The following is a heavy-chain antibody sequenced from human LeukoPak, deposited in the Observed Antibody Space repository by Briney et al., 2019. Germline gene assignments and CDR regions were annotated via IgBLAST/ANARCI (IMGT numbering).Heavy chain of an antibody. CDR3: ATGPYYDFWSFDY. Sequence: GASVKVSCKASGYTFTSYGISWVRQAPGQGLVWMGWISAYNGNTNYAQKFQGRVTITADTSTDTAYMELSSLRSEDTAVYYCATGPYYDFWSFDYWGQGTLVTVSS. V-gene: IGHV1-18*01. CDR1: GYTFTSYG. CDR2: ISAYNGNT. D-gene: IGHD3-3*01. J-gene: IGHJ4*02.